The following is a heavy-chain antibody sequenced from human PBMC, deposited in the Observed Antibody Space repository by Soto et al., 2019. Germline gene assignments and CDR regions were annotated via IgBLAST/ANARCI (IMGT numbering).Heavy chain of an antibody. Sequence: SVKVSCKASGGTFSSYAIRWVRQAPGQGLEWMGGIIPIFGTANYAQKFQGRVTITADESTSTAYMELSSLRSEDTAVYYCAKDSVRGVGYDAFDIWGQGTMVTVSS. J-gene: IGHJ3*02. D-gene: IGHD3-10*01. V-gene: IGHV1-69*13. CDR3: AKDSVRGVGYDAFDI. CDR1: GGTFSSYA. CDR2: IIPIFGTA.